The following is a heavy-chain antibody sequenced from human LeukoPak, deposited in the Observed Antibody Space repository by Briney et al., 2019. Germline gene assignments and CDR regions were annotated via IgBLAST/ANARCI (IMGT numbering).Heavy chain of an antibody. CDR1: GGSISSYY. V-gene: IGHV4-59*08. J-gene: IGHJ4*02. D-gene: IGHD6-13*01. CDR3: ATVSVAATGHYFDY. CDR2: IYYSGST. Sequence: SETLSLTSTVSGGSISSYYWNWIRQPPGKGLEWIGYIYYSGSTNYNPSLKSRVTISVDTSKNHFSLKLTSVTAADTAVYYCATVSVAATGHYFDYWGQGTLVTVSS.